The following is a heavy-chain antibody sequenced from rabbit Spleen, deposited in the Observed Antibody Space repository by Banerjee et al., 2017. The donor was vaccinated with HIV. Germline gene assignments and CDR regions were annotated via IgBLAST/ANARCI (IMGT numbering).Heavy chain of an antibody. Sequence: QEQLVESGGGLVQPGGSPKLSCKASGSDLSSYGVSWVRQAPGKGLEWIGYIDPVFGATYYATWVNGRFTISSHNAQNTLFLRMTSLTDADTATHFCTRGFFGVGPNLWGQGTLVTVS. J-gene: IGHJ4*01. CDR1: GSDLSSYG. CDR3: TRGFFGVGPNL. D-gene: IGHD5-1*01. V-gene: IGHV1S47*01. CDR2: IDPVFGAT.